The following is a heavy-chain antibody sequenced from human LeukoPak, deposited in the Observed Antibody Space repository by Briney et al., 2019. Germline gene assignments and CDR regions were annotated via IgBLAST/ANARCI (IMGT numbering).Heavy chain of an antibody. V-gene: IGHV1-69*04. D-gene: IGHD2-15*01. Sequence: SVKVSCKASGGTFSSYAISWVRQAPGQGLEWMGRIIPILGIANYAQKFQGRVTITADKSTSTAYMELSSLRSEDTAVYYCARAWGSGYDYYYGMDVWGQGTTVTVSS. CDR1: GGTFSSYA. J-gene: IGHJ6*02. CDR3: ARAWGSGYDYYYGMDV. CDR2: IIPILGIA.